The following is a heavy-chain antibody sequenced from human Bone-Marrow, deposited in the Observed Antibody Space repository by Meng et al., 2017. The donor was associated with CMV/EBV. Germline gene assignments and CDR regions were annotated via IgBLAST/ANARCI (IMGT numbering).Heavy chain of an antibody. CDR3: ARVTRRGDDNLAY. D-gene: IGHD1-14*01. CDR2: INPNSGGT. CDR1: GYTFTGYY. Sequence: ASVKVSCKASGYTFTGYYMHWVRQAPGQGLEWMGWINPNSGGTNYAQKFQGRVTMTRDTSISTAYMELSRLRSDDTAAYYCARVTRRGDDNLAYWGQGTLVTVSS. V-gene: IGHV1-2*02. J-gene: IGHJ4*02.